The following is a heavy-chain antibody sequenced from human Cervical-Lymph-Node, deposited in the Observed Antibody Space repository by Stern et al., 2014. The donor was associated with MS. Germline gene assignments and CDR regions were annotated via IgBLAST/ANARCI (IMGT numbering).Heavy chain of an antibody. CDR1: GDSMSSRSYY. V-gene: IGHV4-31*03. CDR3: AREMYSSYYYGMDV. D-gene: IGHD6-13*01. J-gene: IGHJ6*02. Sequence: VQLVQSGPGLVKPSQTLSLTCTVSGDSMSSRSYYWSWIRQLPGKGLEWIGYIYYGGSTDYNPSLKSRVTISVDTSKNQFSLKLSSVTAADTAVYYCAREMYSSYYYGMDVWGQGTTVTVSS. CDR2: IYYGGST.